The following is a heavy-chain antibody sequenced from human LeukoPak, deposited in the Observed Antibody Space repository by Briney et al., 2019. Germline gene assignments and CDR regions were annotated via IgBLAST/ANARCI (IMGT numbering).Heavy chain of an antibody. J-gene: IGHJ5*02. CDR2: ISGSGGST. CDR3: AKDRGNYDFWSGYYDIGGWFDP. D-gene: IGHD3-3*01. Sequence: GGSLRLSCAASGFTFSSYAMGWVRQAPGKGLEWVSAISGSGGSTYYADSVKGRFTISRDNSKNTLYLQMNSLRAEDTAVYYCAKDRGNYDFWSGYYDIGGWFDPWGQGTLVTVSS. CDR1: GFTFSSYA. V-gene: IGHV3-23*01.